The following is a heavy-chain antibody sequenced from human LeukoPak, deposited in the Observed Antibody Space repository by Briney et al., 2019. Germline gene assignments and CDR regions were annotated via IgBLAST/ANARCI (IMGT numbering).Heavy chain of an antibody. V-gene: IGHV4-34*01. J-gene: IGHJ3*02. CDR2: INHSGST. D-gene: IGHD3-3*01. CDR3: ARDNYDFWSGYYDAFDI. Sequence: KPSETLSLTCAVYGGSFSGYYWSWIRQPPGKGLEWIGEINHSGSTNYNPSLKSRVTISVDTSKNQFSLKLSSVTAADTAVYYCARDNYDFWSGYYDAFDIWGQGTMVTVSS. CDR1: GGSFSGYY.